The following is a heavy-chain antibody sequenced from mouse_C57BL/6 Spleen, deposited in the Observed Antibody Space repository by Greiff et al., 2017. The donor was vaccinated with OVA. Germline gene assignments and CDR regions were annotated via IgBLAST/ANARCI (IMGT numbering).Heavy chain of an antibody. CDR2: IRLKSDNYAT. Sequence: DVMLVESGGGLVQPGGSMKLSCVASGFTFSNYWMNWVRQSPEKGLEWVAQIRLKSDNYATHYAESVKGRFTISRDDSKSSVYLQMNNLRAEDTEIYYCTRTGGFAYWGQGTLVTVSA. D-gene: IGHD4-1*01. J-gene: IGHJ3*01. CDR1: GFTFSNYW. CDR3: TRTGGFAY. V-gene: IGHV6-3*01.